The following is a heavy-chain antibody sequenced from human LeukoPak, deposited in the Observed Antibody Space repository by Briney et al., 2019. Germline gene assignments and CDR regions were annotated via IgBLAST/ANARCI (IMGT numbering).Heavy chain of an antibody. V-gene: IGHV3-9*01. J-gene: IGHJ4*02. D-gene: IGHD1-26*01. CDR3: ARDKWELPWAFDY. CDR1: GFTFDDYA. Sequence: GGSLRLTCAASGFTFDDYAMHWVRQAPGKGLEWVSGISWNSGSIGYADSVKGRFTISRDNAKNSLYLQMNSLRAEDTAVYYCARDKWELPWAFDYWGQGTLVTVSS. CDR2: ISWNSGSI.